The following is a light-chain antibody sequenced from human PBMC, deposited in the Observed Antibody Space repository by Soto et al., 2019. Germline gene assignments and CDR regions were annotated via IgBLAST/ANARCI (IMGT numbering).Light chain of an antibody. CDR3: QQTFSPPYT. J-gene: IGKJ2*01. Sequence: DIQMTQSLSSLSASVGDSVTITCRASQSISNSLSWYQQKPGKAPKFLIYVASTMQRGVPSRFSGSGSGTDFTLTISSLQPEEFANYYCQQTFSPPYTFGQGTKLEIK. CDR2: VAS. V-gene: IGKV1-39*01. CDR1: QSISNS.